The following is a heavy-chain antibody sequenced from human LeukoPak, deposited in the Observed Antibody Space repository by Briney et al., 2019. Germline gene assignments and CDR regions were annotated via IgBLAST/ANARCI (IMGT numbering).Heavy chain of an antibody. V-gene: IGHV2-5*02. J-gene: IGHJ4*02. Sequence: ESGPTLVNPTQTLTLTCTFSGFSLSTSGVGVGWIRQPPGKALEWLALIYWDDGKRYSPSLKSRLTITKDTSKNQVVLTMTNMDPVDTATYYCAHSLFIAVAGKGYYFDYWGQGTLVTVSS. CDR2: IYWDDGK. CDR1: GFSLSTSGVG. CDR3: AHSLFIAVAGKGYYFDY. D-gene: IGHD6-19*01.